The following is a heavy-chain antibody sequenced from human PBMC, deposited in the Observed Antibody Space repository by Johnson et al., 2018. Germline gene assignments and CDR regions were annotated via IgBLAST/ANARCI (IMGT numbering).Heavy chain of an antibody. D-gene: IGHD4-17*01. V-gene: IGHV3-23*04. J-gene: IGHJ4*02. CDR1: GFTFGTYT. Sequence: VQLVQSGGGLVQSGGSLRLSCAASGFTFGTYTMTWVRQAPGKGLEWVASILGNGGSTFHADSVKGRFTISRDNSTNTLYLQMNSLRDEDTAVYYCAKDETPDGYWDIDYWGQGTLVIVSS. CDR2: ILGNGGST. CDR3: AKDETPDGYWDIDY.